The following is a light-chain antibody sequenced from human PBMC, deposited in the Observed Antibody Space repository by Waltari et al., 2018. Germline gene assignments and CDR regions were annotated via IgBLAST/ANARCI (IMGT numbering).Light chain of an antibody. J-gene: IGKJ1*01. Sequence: CKSSQSLLYSSSDKNYLAWYQQKPGQPPKLLIYWASTRESGVPDRFSGSGSGTDFTLTISSLQAEDVAIYYCQQYYRSRTFGRGTKVEIK. CDR3: QQYYRSRT. V-gene: IGKV4-1*01. CDR1: QSLLYSSSDKNY. CDR2: WAS.